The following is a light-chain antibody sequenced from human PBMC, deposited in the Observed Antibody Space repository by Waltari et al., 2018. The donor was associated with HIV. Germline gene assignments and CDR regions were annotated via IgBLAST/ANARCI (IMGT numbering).Light chain of an antibody. CDR3: AAWDDSLNGM. CDR1: STNIGSKI. V-gene: IGLV1-44*01. Sequence: QSVLSQPPPVSGHPGQNCTISCSGSSTNIGSKILNWYQQVPEAAPKLLIYRNDQRPSGVPDRFSGSKSGTSASLAISGLQSADEADYYCAAWDDSLNGMFGGGTKLTV. J-gene: IGLJ3*02. CDR2: RND.